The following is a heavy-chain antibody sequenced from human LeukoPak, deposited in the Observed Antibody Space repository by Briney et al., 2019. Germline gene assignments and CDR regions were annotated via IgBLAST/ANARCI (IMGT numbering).Heavy chain of an antibody. CDR1: GGSISSYY. V-gene: IGHV4-4*07. D-gene: IGHD6-19*01. CDR2: IYTSGST. J-gene: IGHJ5*02. Sequence: SETLSLTCTVSGGSISSYYWSWIRQPAGKGLEWIGRIYTSGSTSYNPSLKSRVTMSVDTSKNQFSLKLSSVTAADTAVYYCASSPYIAVADYNWFDPWGQGTLVTVSS. CDR3: ASSPYIAVADYNWFDP.